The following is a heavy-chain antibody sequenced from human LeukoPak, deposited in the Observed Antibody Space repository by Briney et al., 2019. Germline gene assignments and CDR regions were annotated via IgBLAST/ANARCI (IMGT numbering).Heavy chain of an antibody. J-gene: IGHJ4*02. V-gene: IGHV3-23*01. CDR2: ISGSGGST. D-gene: IGHD6-19*01. Sequence: GGSLRLSCAPSGFTFSSYAMSWVRQAPGKGLEWVSAISGSGGSTYYADSVKGRFTISRDNSKNTLYLQMNSLRAEDTAVYYCAKASTDRGLGYFDYWGQGTLVTVSS. CDR3: AKASTDRGLGYFDY. CDR1: GFTFSSYA.